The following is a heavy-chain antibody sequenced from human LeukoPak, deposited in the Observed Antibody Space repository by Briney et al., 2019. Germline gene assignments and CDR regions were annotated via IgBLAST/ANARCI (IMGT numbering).Heavy chain of an antibody. Sequence: GGSQRLSCAASGFTFSTSWMHWVRQAPGKGLVWVSRTNSDGSSTSYADSVKGRFTISRDNAENTLYLQMNSLRAEDTAVYYCARALGSPLDYWGQGTLVTVSS. J-gene: IGHJ4*02. CDR1: GFTFSTSW. V-gene: IGHV3-74*01. CDR3: ARALGSPLDY. CDR2: TNSDGSST. D-gene: IGHD1-26*01.